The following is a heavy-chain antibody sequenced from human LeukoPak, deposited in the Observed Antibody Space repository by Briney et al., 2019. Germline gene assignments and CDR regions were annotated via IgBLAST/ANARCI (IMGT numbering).Heavy chain of an antibody. D-gene: IGHD6-13*01. Sequence: GGSPTLACAASGYTYSRYAMRWGRQAPGKGREGVAVISYDGSNKYYADSVKGRFTLSRDNSKNTLYLQMNSLRAEDTAVYYGARDQSQQPGGSWFDTWGQGTLVTVFS. V-gene: IGHV3-30-3*01. J-gene: IGHJ5*02. CDR2: ISYDGSNK. CDR1: GYTYSRYA. CDR3: ARDQSQQPGGSWFDT.